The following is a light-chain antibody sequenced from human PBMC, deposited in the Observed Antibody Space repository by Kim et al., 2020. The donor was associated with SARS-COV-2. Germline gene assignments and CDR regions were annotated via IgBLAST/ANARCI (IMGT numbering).Light chain of an antibody. CDR3: QQSYRTPPT. V-gene: IGKV1-39*01. CDR2: AVN. CDR1: QSIDNF. Sequence: DIQMTQSPSSLSASVGDIVTITCRSSQSIDNFLTWYQQRPGTAPKVLISAVNTLQSGVPSRFSGSGSGTDFTLTITSLQPEDSATYFCQQSYRTPPTFGGGTKVHIK. J-gene: IGKJ4*01.